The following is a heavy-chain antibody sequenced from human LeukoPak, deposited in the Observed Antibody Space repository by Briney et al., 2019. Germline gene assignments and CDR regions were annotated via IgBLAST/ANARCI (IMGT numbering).Heavy chain of an antibody. CDR1: GGPFSGYY. Sequence: SETLSPTWAVYGGPFSGYYWGWIRQPPGKGLEWIGEINHSGSTNYNPSLKSRVTISVDTSKNQFSLNLSSVTAADTAVYYCARRNHLTGYYYFDYWGQGTLVTVSS. CDR2: INHSGST. J-gene: IGHJ4*02. CDR3: ARRNHLTGYYYFDY. D-gene: IGHD3-9*01. V-gene: IGHV4-34*01.